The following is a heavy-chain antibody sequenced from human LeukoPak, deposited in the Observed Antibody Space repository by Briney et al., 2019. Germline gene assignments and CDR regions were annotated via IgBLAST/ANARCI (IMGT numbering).Heavy chain of an antibody. CDR1: GYTFTSYD. V-gene: IGHV1-8*01. Sequence: ASVKVSCKASGYTFTSYDINWVRQATGQGLEWMGWMNPNSGNTGYAQKFQGRVTMTRNTSISTAYMELSSLRSEDTAVYYCARGGSIAAAAPNWGQGTLVTLSS. CDR3: ARGGSIAAAAPN. CDR2: MNPNSGNT. J-gene: IGHJ4*02. D-gene: IGHD6-13*01.